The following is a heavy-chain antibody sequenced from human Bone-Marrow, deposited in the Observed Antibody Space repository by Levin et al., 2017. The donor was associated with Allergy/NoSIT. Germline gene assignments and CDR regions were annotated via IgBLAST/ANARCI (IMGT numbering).Heavy chain of an antibody. CDR2: SYNSGST. V-gene: IGHV4-39*01. D-gene: IGHD6-13*01. CDR3: ARRIATAGDY. Sequence: SETLSLTCTVSGGSISSSSYSWGWIRQPPGKGLEWIGSSYNSGSTYYNPSLKSRVTISVDTSKNQFSLKLSSVTAADTAVYYCARRIATAGDYWGQGTLVTVSS. J-gene: IGHJ4*02. CDR1: GGSISSSSYS.